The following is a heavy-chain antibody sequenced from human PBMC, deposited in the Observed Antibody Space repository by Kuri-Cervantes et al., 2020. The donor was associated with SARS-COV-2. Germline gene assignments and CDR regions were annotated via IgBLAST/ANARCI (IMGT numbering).Heavy chain of an antibody. CDR2: TRNKANSYTT. D-gene: IGHD3-22*01. J-gene: IGHJ6*02. CDR1: EFTFSSYS. Sequence: SCAASEFTFSSYSMNWVRQAPGKGLEWVGRTRNKANSYTTEYAASVKGRFTISRDDSKNSLYLQMNSLRTEDTAVYYCARGNYYDSSGYFYYYGMDVWGQGTTVTVSS. CDR3: ARGNYYDSSGYFYYYGMDV. V-gene: IGHV3-72*01.